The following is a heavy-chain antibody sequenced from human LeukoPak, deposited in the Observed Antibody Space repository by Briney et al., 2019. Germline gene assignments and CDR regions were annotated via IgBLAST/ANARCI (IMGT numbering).Heavy chain of an antibody. CDR1: GGTFSSYA. Sequence: SVKVSCKASGGTFSSYAISWVRQAPGQGLEWMGGIIPIFGTANYAQKFQGRVTITADESTSTAYMELSSLRSEDTAVYYCARGGYYDSSGYYYGGHWGQGTLVTVSS. CDR2: IIPIFGTA. CDR3: ARGGYYDSSGYYYGGH. D-gene: IGHD3-22*01. J-gene: IGHJ4*02. V-gene: IGHV1-69*13.